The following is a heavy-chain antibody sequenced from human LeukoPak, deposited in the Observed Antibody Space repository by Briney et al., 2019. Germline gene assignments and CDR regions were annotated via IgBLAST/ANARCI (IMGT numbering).Heavy chain of an antibody. Sequence: SGTLSLTCAVSGGSISSGGYSWSWIRQPPGKGLEWIGYIYHSGSTYYNPSLKSRVTISVDRSKNQFSLKLSSVTAADTAVYYCARASSGIVDFDYWGQGTLVTVSS. CDR3: ARASSGIVDFDY. CDR1: GGSISSGGYS. V-gene: IGHV4-30-2*01. D-gene: IGHD3-22*01. J-gene: IGHJ4*02. CDR2: IYHSGST.